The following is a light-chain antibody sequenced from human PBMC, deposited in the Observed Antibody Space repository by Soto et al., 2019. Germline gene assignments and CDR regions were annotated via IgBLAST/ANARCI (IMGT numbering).Light chain of an antibody. Sequence: DIQMTQAPSSLSASVGDVFTITCRAMENIIRHLNCYQHKPGRAPRRLIYAESTLQSGVPSRFTGSGSGTEFTLTISGLQPEDFATYYCQHSYSMPIAFGQGTRLEIK. CDR2: AES. V-gene: IGKV1-39*01. CDR3: QHSYSMPIA. J-gene: IGKJ5*01. CDR1: ENIIRH.